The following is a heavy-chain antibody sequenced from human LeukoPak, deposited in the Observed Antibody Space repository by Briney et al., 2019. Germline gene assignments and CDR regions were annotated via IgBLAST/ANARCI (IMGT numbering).Heavy chain of an antibody. D-gene: IGHD2-2*01. V-gene: IGHV4-39*01. CDR1: GGSISSGSYY. CDR2: IYYSGST. CDR3: ARPGYCSSTSCPIVY. Sequence: SETLSLTCTVSGGSISSGSYYLGWIRQPPGKGLEWIGSIYYSGSTYYNPSLKSRVTISVDTSKNQFSLKLSSVTAADTAVYYCARPGYCSSTSCPIVYWGQGTLVTVSS. J-gene: IGHJ4*02.